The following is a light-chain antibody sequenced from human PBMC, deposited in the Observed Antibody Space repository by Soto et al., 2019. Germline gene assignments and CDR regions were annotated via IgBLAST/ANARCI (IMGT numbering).Light chain of an antibody. CDR2: SNN. V-gene: IGLV1-44*01. CDR1: SSNIGSNT. CDR3: AAWDDSLNGVV. Sequence: QSVLTQPPSASGTPGQRVTISCSGSSSNIGSNTVNWYQQLPGTAPKLLIYSNNQRPSGVPDRFSGSKSGTSASLAISGPRSVDEADYYCAAWDDSLNGVVFGGGTKLTVL. J-gene: IGLJ2*01.